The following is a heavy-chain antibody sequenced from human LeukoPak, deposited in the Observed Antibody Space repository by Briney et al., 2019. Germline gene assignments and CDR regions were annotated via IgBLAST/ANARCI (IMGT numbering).Heavy chain of an antibody. Sequence: GGSLRLSCGASVFNFSTCSMNWVCQAPGRGLEWLSYISSTSNPIYYADSVKGRFTVFRDNAKNSLYLQMDRLRVEDTALYYCDIYILSTEIRYFHSSPSDLWGQGTMVAVSS. CDR3: DIYILSTEIRYFHSSPSDL. V-gene: IGHV3-48*01. CDR2: ISSTSNPI. D-gene: IGHD3-9*01. J-gene: IGHJ3*01. CDR1: VFNFSTCS.